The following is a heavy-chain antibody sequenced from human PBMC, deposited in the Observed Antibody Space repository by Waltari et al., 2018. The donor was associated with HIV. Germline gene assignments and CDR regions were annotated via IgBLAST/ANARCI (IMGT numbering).Heavy chain of an antibody. V-gene: IGHV3-74*01. CDR1: GFTFTGYW. J-gene: IGHJ4*02. Sequence: EVQLVESGGGSVQPGGSLRLSCSASGFTFTGYWMHWVRQAPGKGLVCVSRINLDGSTTTYAYSVKGRFTISRDNAKSTLYLQMSSLRAEDTAMYYCARDFRSPKGDFDYWGQGTLVSVSS. CDR2: INLDGSTT. D-gene: IGHD3-16*01. CDR3: ARDFRSPKGDFDY.